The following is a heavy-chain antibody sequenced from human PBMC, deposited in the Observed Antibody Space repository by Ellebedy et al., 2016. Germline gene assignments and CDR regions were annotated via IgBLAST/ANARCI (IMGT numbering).Heavy chain of an antibody. V-gene: IGHV3-33*01. Sequence: GGSLRLSCAASGFSFRDNAMHWVRQPPGQGLEWVSIIYYDGSNKYYGDSVKGRFTISRDNSENTVYLQMNSLRAEDTAVYYCARGGKSARPDYWGQGTLVTVSS. J-gene: IGHJ4*02. CDR2: IYYDGSNK. CDR3: ARGGKSARPDY. CDR1: GFSFRDNA. D-gene: IGHD6-6*01.